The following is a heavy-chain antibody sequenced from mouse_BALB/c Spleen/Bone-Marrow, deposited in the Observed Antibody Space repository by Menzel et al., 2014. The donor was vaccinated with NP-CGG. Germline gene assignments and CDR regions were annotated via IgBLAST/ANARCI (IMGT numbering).Heavy chain of an antibody. CDR3: TRQYGNYYAMDY. J-gene: IGHJ4*01. D-gene: IGHD2-10*02. Sequence: QVQLKESGAELVRPGASVKVSCKASGYTFTSYWINWVKQRPGQGLEWIGNIYPSDSYTNYNQNFKDKATLTVDKSSSTAHMQLSSPTSEDSAVYYCTRQYGNYYAMDYWGQGTSVTVSS. CDR2: IYPSDSYT. V-gene: IGHV1S126*01. CDR1: GYTFTSYW.